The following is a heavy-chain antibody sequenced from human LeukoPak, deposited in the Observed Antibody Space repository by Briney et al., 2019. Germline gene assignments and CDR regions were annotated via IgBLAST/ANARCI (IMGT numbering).Heavy chain of an antibody. D-gene: IGHD7-27*01. J-gene: IGHJ4*02. V-gene: IGHV3-49*04. CDR2: IRSKGYGGTT. Sequence: GGSQRLSCTGSGFTFGDYAMSWVRQAPGKGLEWVGFIRSKGYGGTTEYAASVKGRFTISRDDSKSIAYLQTNSLKTEDTAVYYCTRAWAPDYWGQGTLVTVSS. CDR3: TRAWAPDY. CDR1: GFTFGDYA.